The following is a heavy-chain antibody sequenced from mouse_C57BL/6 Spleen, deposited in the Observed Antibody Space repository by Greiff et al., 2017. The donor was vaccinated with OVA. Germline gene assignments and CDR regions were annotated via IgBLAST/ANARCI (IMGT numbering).Heavy chain of an antibody. CDR3: ARDGYYDLPYAMDY. D-gene: IGHD2-3*01. J-gene: IGHJ4*01. V-gene: IGHV1-64*01. Sequence: QVQLKQPGAELVKPGASVKLSCKASGYTFTSYWMHWVKQRPGQGLEWIGMIHPNSGSTNYNEKFKSKATLTVDKSSSTAYMQLSSLTSEDSAVYYCARDGYYDLPYAMDYWGQGTSVTVSS. CDR1: GYTFTSYW. CDR2: IHPNSGST.